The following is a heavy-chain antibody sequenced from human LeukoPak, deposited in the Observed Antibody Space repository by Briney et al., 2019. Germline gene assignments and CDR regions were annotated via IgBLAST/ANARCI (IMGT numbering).Heavy chain of an antibody. CDR2: IYYSGST. V-gene: IGHV4-59*01. Sequence: SETLSLTCTVSGGSISGYFWSWIRQPPGKGLEWIGYIYYSGSTNYNPSLKSRVTISVDTSKNQFSLKLSSVTAADTAIYYCARGTSAAAGSFDYWGQGTLVTVSS. J-gene: IGHJ4*02. D-gene: IGHD6-13*01. CDR1: GGSISGYF. CDR3: ARGTSAAAGSFDY.